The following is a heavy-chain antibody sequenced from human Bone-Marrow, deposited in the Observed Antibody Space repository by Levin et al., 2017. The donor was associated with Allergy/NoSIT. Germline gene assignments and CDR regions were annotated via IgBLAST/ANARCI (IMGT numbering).Heavy chain of an antibody. J-gene: IGHJ6*02. Sequence: SETLSLTCTVSGGSISSSSYYWGWIRQPPGTGLEWIGSIYYSGSTYYNPSLKSRVTISVDTSKNQFSLKLSSVTAADTAVYYCAREGYSSSWYPSYYYYYGMDGWGQGTTVTVSS. CDR3: AREGYSSSWYPSYYYYYGMDG. CDR1: GGSISSSSYY. D-gene: IGHD6-13*01. CDR2: IYYSGST. V-gene: IGHV4-39*07.